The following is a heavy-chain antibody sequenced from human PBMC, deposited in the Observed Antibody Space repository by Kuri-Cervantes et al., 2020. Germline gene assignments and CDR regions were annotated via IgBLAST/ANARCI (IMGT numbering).Heavy chain of an antibody. J-gene: IGHJ5*02. V-gene: IGHV1-46*01. CDR1: GYTFTSYY. Sequence: ASVKVSCKASGYTFTSYYMHWVRQAPGQGLEWMGIINPSGGSTSYAQKFQGRVTMTRDTSTNTVYMDLRGLTSDDTAIYYCGRDAGGWSSAGWFDPWGQGTLVTVSS. CDR3: GRDAGGWSSAGWFDP. CDR2: INPSGGST.